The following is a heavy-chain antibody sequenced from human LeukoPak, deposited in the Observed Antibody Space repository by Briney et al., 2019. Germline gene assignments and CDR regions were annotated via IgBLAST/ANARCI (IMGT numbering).Heavy chain of an antibody. V-gene: IGHV4-30-2*01. CDR2: IYHSGST. J-gene: IGHJ4*02. CDR1: GGSISSGGYY. CDR3: ARDRYCSGGSCIDY. D-gene: IGHD2-15*01. Sequence: PSETLSLTCTVSGGSISSGGYYWSWIRQPPGKGLEWIGYIYHSGSTYYNPSLKSRVTISVDRFKNQFFLKLSSVTAADTAVYYCARDRYCSGGSCIDYWGQGTLVTVSS.